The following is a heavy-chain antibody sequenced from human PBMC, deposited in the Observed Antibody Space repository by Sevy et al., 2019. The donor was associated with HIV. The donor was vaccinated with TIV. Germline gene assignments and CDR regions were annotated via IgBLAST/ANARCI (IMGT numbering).Heavy chain of an antibody. Sequence: SETLSLTCTVSGGSFNDFYWSWIRQSPGRGLEWIGYIYYNGTTNSNPSLRRRVTISAQTSKSQISLRLNSVTAADTAVYYCARGKVLFAHWGQGIVVTVSS. CDR2: IYYNGTT. D-gene: IGHD3-10*01. J-gene: IGHJ4*02. V-gene: IGHV4-59*01. CDR1: GGSFNDFY. CDR3: ARGKVLFAH.